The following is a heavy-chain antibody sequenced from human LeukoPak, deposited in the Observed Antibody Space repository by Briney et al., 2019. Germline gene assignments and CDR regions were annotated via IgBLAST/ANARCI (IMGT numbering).Heavy chain of an antibody. CDR2: IIPILGIA. Sequence: GASVKVSCKASGGTFSSYAISWVRQAPGQGLEWMGRIIPILGIANYAQKFQGRVTITADKSTSTAYMELSSLRSEDTAVYYCARGDVVGNGMDVWGQGTTVTVSS. V-gene: IGHV1-69*04. CDR1: GGTFSSYA. D-gene: IGHD2-15*01. J-gene: IGHJ6*02. CDR3: ARGDVVGNGMDV.